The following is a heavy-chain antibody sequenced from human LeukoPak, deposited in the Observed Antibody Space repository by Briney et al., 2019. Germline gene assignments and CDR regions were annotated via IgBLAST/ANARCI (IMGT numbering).Heavy chain of an antibody. CDR2: ISWSSGSI. V-gene: IGHV3-48*04. CDR3: ARGALRLDY. D-gene: IGHD3-16*01. Sequence: PGGSLRLSCAASGFTFSSYGMNWVRQAPGKGLEWVSGISWSSGSIGYADSVKGRFTISRDNAKNSLYLQMNSLRAEDTAVYYCARGALRLDYWGQGTLVTVSS. J-gene: IGHJ4*02. CDR1: GFTFSSYG.